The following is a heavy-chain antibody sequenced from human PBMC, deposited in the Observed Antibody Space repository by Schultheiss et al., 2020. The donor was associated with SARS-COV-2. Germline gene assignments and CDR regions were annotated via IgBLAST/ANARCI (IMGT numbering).Heavy chain of an antibody. V-gene: IGHV3-30-3*01. Sequence: GGSLRLSCAASGFTFSSYAMHWVRQAPGKGLEWVAVISYDGSNKYYADSVKGRFTISRDNSKNTLYLQMNSLRAEDTAVYYCARDNFRIVGNLGYWGQGTLVTVSS. CDR2: ISYDGSNK. CDR1: GFTFSSYA. D-gene: IGHD1-26*01. CDR3: ARDNFRIVGNLGY. J-gene: IGHJ4*02.